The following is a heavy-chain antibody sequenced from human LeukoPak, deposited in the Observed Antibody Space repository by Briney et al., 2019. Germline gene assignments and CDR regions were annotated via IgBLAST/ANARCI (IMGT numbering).Heavy chain of an antibody. CDR1: GFTFSSYE. J-gene: IGHJ6*03. V-gene: IGHV3-48*03. D-gene: IGHD3-22*01. Sequence: GGSLRLSCAASGFTFSSYEMNWVRQAPGKGLEWVSYISSSGSTIYYADSVKGRFTISRDNAKNSLYLQMNSLRAEDTAVYYCARDRYYYDSSGYYYYYYMDVWGKGTTVTISS. CDR3: ARDRYYYDSSGYYYYYYMDV. CDR2: ISSSGSTI.